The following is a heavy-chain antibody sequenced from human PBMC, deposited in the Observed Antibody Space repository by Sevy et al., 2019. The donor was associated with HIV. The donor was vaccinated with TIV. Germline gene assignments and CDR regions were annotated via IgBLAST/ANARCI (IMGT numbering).Heavy chain of an antibody. CDR2: IIPIFGTS. V-gene: IGHV1-69*13. CDR1: GGTFSSYD. Sequence: ASVKVSCKASGGTFSSYDINWVRQAPGQGLEWMGQIIPIFGTSSYAHNFQGRVTITADESTSTAYMDLRSLRSEDAAVYYCARGGGAVDHGMDVWGQGTTVTVSS. J-gene: IGHJ6*02. D-gene: IGHD2-21*01. CDR3: ARGGGAVDHGMDV.